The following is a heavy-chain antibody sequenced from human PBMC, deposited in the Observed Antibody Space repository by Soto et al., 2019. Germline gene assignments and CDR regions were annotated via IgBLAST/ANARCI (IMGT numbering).Heavy chain of an antibody. CDR2: INPNSGGT. CDR1: GYTFTGYY. J-gene: IGHJ4*02. V-gene: IGHV1-2*04. CDR3: ARSRGSRDGYNYPLDY. D-gene: IGHD5-12*01. Sequence: ASVKASCKASGYTFTGYYMHWVRQAPGQGLEWMGWINPNSGGTNYAQKFQGWVTMTRDTSISTAYMELSRLRSDDTAVYYCARSRGSRDGYNYPLDYWGQGTLVTVSS.